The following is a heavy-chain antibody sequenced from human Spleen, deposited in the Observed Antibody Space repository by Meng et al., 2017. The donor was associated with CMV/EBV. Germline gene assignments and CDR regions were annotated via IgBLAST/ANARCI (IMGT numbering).Heavy chain of an antibody. V-gene: IGHV3-30*16. Sequence: GESLKISCVASGFTFSRYAMHWVRQAPGKGLEWVAIMSYDGSSKHYADSVKGRFTISRDNSEDTLYLQMNSLRPEDTAVYYCAKDRRAARPEHFHHWGQGTLVTVSS. J-gene: IGHJ1*01. CDR1: GFTFSRYA. CDR3: AKDRRAARPEHFHH. CDR2: MSYDGSSK. D-gene: IGHD6-6*01.